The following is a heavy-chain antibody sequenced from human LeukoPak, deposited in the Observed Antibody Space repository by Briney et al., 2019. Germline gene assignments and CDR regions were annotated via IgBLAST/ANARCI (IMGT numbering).Heavy chain of an antibody. J-gene: IGHJ3*02. CDR2: ISAYNGNT. D-gene: IGHD3-22*01. V-gene: IGHV1-18*01. CDR3: ARDSGRHYYDSSGYAFDI. Sequence: ASVKVSCKASGYTFTSYGISWVRQAPGQGLEWMGWISAYNGNTNYAQKLQGRVTMTTDTSTSTAYMELRSLRSDDTAVYYCARDSGRHYYDSSGYAFDIWGQGTMVTVSS. CDR1: GYTFTSYG.